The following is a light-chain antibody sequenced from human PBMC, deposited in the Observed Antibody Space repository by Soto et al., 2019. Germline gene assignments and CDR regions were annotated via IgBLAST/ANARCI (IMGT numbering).Light chain of an antibody. J-gene: IGKJ1*01. V-gene: IGKV1-39*01. CDR1: QSISTY. CDR3: QQNYSSPLT. Sequence: DIMLTQSPSSLSASVGDRVTITCRASQSISTYLNWYQQKPGTAPKLLIYASYTLQSGVPSRFSGRGSGSDFTLTISSLQPEDFATYSCQQNYSSPLTFAQGTKVEIK. CDR2: ASY.